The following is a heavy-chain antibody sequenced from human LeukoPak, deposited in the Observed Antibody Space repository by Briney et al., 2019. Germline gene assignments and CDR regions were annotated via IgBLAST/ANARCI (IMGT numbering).Heavy chain of an antibody. CDR1: GGSFSGYY. CDR2: INHSGST. CDR3: ATSPFSSYDY. V-gene: IGHV4-34*01. D-gene: IGHD2-2*01. J-gene: IGHJ4*02. Sequence: PSETLSLTCAVYGGSFSGYYWSWIRQPPGKGLEWIGEINHSGSTNYNPSLKSRVTISVDTSKNQFSLKLSSVPAADTAVYYCATSPFSSYDYGGQGTLAPVSS.